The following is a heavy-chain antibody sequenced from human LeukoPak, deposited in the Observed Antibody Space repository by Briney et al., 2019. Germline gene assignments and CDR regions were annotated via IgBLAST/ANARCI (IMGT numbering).Heavy chain of an antibody. D-gene: IGHD2-15*01. Sequence: ASVKVSCKVSGYTLTELSMHWVRQAPGKGLEWMGGFDPEDGETIYAQKFQGRVTMTEDTSTDTAYMELSSLRSEDTAVYYCARGPEYCSGGNCYGDYWGQGTLVTVSS. V-gene: IGHV1-24*01. CDR3: ARGPEYCSGGNCYGDY. CDR2: FDPEDGET. CDR1: GYTLTELS. J-gene: IGHJ4*01.